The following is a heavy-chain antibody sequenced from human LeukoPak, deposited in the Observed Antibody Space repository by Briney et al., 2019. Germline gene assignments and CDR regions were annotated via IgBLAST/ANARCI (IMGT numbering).Heavy chain of an antibody. CDR1: GGSISSYY. J-gene: IGHJ4*02. D-gene: IGHD5-18*01. Sequence: SETLSLTCTVSGGSISSYYWSWIRQPPGKGLEWIGYTYYSGSTNYNPSLKSRVTISVDTSKNQFSLKLSSVTAADTAVYYCARDSYGLGYWGQGTLVTVSS. V-gene: IGHV4-59*12. CDR3: ARDSYGLGY. CDR2: TYYSGST.